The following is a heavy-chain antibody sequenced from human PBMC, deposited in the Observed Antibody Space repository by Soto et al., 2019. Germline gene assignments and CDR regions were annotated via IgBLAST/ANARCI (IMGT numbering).Heavy chain of an antibody. J-gene: IGHJ4*02. CDR2: ISGSGGST. V-gene: IGHV3-23*01. CDR3: AKDMKAMVTFDY. D-gene: IGHD5-18*01. CDR1: GFTFSSYA. Sequence: VGSLRLSCAASGFTFSSYAMSWVRQAPGKGLEWVSAISGSGGSTYYADSVKGRFTISRDNSKNTLYLQMNSLRAEDTAVYYCAKDMKAMVTFDYWGQGTLVTVSS.